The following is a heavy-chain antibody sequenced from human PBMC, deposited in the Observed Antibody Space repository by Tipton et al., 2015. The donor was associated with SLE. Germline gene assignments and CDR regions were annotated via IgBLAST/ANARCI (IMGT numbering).Heavy chain of an antibody. CDR3: AKTVAGAAYLFDL. D-gene: IGHD6-19*01. V-gene: IGHV4-59*08. CDR1: GGSISSYY. CDR2: IYYSGST. J-gene: IGHJ4*02. Sequence: GLVKPSETLSLTCAVSGGSISSYYWSWIRQPPGKGLEWIGSIYYSGSTDYNPSLKSRVTMSMDTSKNQFSLKLSSVTAADTAVYYCAKTVAGAAYLFDLWGQGTLVTVSS.